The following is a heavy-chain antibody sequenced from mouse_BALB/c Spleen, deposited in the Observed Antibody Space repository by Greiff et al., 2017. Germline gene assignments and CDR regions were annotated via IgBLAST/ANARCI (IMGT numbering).Heavy chain of an antibody. V-gene: IGHV5-4*02. CDR2: ISDGGSYT. J-gene: IGHJ1*01. Sequence: EVKLMESGGGLVKPGGSLKLSCAASGFTFSDYYMYWVRQTPEKRLEWVATISDGGSYTYYPDSVKGRFTISRDNAKNNLYLQMSSLKSEDTAMYYCARGYYGSSLYWYFDVWGAGTTVTVSA. D-gene: IGHD1-1*01. CDR1: GFTFSDYY. CDR3: ARGYYGSSLYWYFDV.